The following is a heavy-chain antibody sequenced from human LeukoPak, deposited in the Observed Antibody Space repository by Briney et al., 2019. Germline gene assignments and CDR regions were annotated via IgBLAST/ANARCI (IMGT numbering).Heavy chain of an antibody. J-gene: IGHJ4*02. CDR2: IYTSGST. Sequence: PSETLSLTCTVSGDSISRYCWSWVRQPPGKGLEWIGYIYTSGSTDYNPSLKSRVTMSVDTSKNQLSMDLRFLTAADTAVYYCARQGYYGSGSLIDYWGQGTLVTVSS. CDR1: GDSISRYC. D-gene: IGHD3-10*01. V-gene: IGHV4-4*09. CDR3: ARQGYYGSGSLIDY.